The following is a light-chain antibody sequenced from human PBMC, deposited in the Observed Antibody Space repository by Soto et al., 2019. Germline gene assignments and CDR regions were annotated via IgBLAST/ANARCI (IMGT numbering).Light chain of an antibody. V-gene: IGLV1-44*01. Sequence: QSVLTQPPSASGTPGQRVTISCSGSSSNIGSNTVNWYQQLPGTAPKLLIYSNNPRPSGVPDRFSGSKSGTSASLAISGLQSEDEADYYCAAWDDSLNGLYVFGTGTKLTVL. J-gene: IGLJ1*01. CDR3: AAWDDSLNGLYV. CDR1: SSNIGSNT. CDR2: SNN.